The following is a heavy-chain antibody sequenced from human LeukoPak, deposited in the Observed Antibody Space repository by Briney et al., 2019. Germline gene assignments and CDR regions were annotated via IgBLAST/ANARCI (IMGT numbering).Heavy chain of an antibody. CDR3: ARDGGIAAAGNWFDP. CDR2: IYTSGST. J-gene: IGHJ5*02. V-gene: IGHV4-4*07. D-gene: IGHD6-13*01. CDR1: GGSISSYY. Sequence: SETLSLTCTVSGGSISSYYWSWIRQPAGKGLEWIGRIYTSGSTNYNPSLKSRVTISVDKSKNQFSLKLGSVTAADTAVYYCARDGGIAAAGNWFDPWGQGTLVTVSS.